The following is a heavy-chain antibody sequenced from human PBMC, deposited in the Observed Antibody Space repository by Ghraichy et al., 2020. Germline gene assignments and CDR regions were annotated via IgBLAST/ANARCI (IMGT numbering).Heavy chain of an antibody. CDR3: ARGPISSIAARRSRWFDP. CDR1: GGSFSGYY. CDR2: INHSGST. V-gene: IGHV4-34*01. J-gene: IGHJ5*02. Sequence: SETLSLTCAVYGGSFSGYYWSWIRQPPGKGLEWIGEINHSGSTNYNPSLKSRVTISVDTSKNQFSLKLSSVTAADTAVYYCARGPISSIAARRSRWFDPWGQGTLVTVSS. D-gene: IGHD6-6*01.